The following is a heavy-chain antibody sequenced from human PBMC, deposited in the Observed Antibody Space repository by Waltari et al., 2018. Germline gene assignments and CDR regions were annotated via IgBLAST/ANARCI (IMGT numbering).Heavy chain of an antibody. V-gene: IGHV3-21*01. CDR1: GFTFSSYS. Sequence: EVQLVESGGGLVKPGGSLRLSCAASGFTFSSYSMNWVRQAPGKGLEWVSSISSSSSYIYYADSVKGRFTISRDNAKNSLYLQMNSLRDEDTAVYYCARGLSIRAMTMVVTIDYWGQGTLVTVSS. J-gene: IGHJ4*02. CDR2: ISSSSSYI. D-gene: IGHD4-17*01. CDR3: ARGLSIRAMTMVVTIDY.